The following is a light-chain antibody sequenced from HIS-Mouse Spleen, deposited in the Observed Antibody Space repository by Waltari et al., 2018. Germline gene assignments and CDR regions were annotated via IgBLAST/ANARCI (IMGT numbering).Light chain of an antibody. Sequence: QSALTQPRSVSGSPGQSVTISCTGTSSDVGGYNYVSWYQQHPGKAPKLMIYDVSKRPSGVRDRFCGYKSGNAASLTISGLQAEDEADYYCCSYAGSYTLVFGGGTKLTVL. CDR3: CSYAGSYTLV. CDR2: DVS. CDR1: SSDVGGYNY. V-gene: IGLV2-11*01. J-gene: IGLJ2*01.